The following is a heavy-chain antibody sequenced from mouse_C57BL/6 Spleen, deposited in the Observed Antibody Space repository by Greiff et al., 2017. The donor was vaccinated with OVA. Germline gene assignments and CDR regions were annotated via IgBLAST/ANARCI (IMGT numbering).Heavy chain of an antibody. CDR1: GYTFTSYW. D-gene: IGHD2-4*01. Sequence: VQLQQPGAELVKPGASVKLSCKASGYTFTSYWMHWVKQRPGQGLEWIGMIHPNSGSTNYNEKFKSKATLTVDKSSSTAYMQLSSLTSEDSAVYYCARAYYDSAWFAYWGQGTLVTVSA. CDR3: ARAYYDSAWFAY. CDR2: IHPNSGST. J-gene: IGHJ3*01. V-gene: IGHV1-64*01.